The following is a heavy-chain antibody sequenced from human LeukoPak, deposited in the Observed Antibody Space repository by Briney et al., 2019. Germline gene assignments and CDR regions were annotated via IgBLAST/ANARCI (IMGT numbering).Heavy chain of an antibody. CDR3: TRKNNVDFSEYWFEFDH. CDR1: GFSFSDSA. J-gene: IGHJ4*02. D-gene: IGHD2/OR15-2a*01. V-gene: IGHV3-73*01. Sequence: GGSLRLSCAASGFSFSDSALHWVRQASGKGPEWLCRIRTKKNTYATAYAASVKGRFTISRDDSKNTVYLQMSSLKTDDTAVYYCTRKNNVDFSEYWFEFDHWGLGTLVTVSS. CDR2: IRTKKNTYAT.